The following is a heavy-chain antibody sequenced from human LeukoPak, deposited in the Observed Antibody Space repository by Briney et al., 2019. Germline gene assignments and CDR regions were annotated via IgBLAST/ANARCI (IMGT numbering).Heavy chain of an antibody. CDR3: GRDPNGDYVGAFDF. CDR1: GFTFSNYA. V-gene: IGHV3-23*01. Sequence: GSLRLSCEGSGFTFSNYALTWVRQAPGKGLEWVSSIKGSGEGASYADSVRARFTMSRDNSRNTLYLQMYSLGAGDTAVYYCGRDPNGDYVGAFDFWGQGTVVTVSS. CDR2: IKGSGEGA. J-gene: IGHJ3*01. D-gene: IGHD4-17*01.